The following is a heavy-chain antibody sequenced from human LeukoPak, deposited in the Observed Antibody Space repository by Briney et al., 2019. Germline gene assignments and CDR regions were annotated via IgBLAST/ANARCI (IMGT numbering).Heavy chain of an antibody. V-gene: IGHV3-7*01. CDR1: GFTFRNYW. D-gene: IGHD2-8*01. CDR2: IHKDGSQK. Sequence: PGGSLRLSCAASGFTFRNYWMTWVRQAPGKGLEWVGHIHKDGSQKKYVDSVKGRFTISRDNAWNSLYLQTNSLRPEDTAVYYCAREQWSRLDWGQGTLVTASS. J-gene: IGHJ4*02. CDR3: AREQWSRLD.